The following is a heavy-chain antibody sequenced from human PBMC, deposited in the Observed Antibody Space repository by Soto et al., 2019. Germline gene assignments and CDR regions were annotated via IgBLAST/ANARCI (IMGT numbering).Heavy chain of an antibody. CDR3: ARVLIAAAGSAEWADFDY. CDR1: GYTFTSYG. J-gene: IGHJ4*01. V-gene: IGHV1-18*01. CDR2: ISGYNGNT. Sequence: QVQLVQSGAEVKKPGASVKVSCKASGYTFTSYGMSWVRQAPGQGLEWMGWISGYNGNTNYAQKHQGKVTMNTDTSTSTAYMELRSLRSDDTAVYYCARVLIAAAGSAEWADFDYWGQGTLVTVSS. D-gene: IGHD6-13*01.